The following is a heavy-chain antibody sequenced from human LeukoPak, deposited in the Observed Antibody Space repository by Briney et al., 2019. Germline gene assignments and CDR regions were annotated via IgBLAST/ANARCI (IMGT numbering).Heavy chain of an antibody. D-gene: IGHD2-2*01. V-gene: IGHV6-1*01. J-gene: IGHJ5*02. Sequence: SQTLSLTCAISGDSVSSNSVTWHWIRQSPSRGLEWLGRTYYRSTWYNDYAVSVRGRITVNPDTSKDQFSLHLNSVTPEDTAVYYCARRLTQYDCFDPWGQGILVTVSS. CDR1: GDSVSSNSVT. CDR3: ARRLTQYDCFDP. CDR2: TYYRSTWYN.